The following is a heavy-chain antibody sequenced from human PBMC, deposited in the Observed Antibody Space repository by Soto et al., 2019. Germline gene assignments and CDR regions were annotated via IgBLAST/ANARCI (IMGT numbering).Heavy chain of an antibody. D-gene: IGHD3-22*01. CDR3: ARDRAYYDSSGPIDY. J-gene: IGHJ4*02. V-gene: IGHV4-61*01. CDR1: GGSVSSGSYY. Sequence: PSETLSLTCTVSGGSVSSGSYYWSWIRQPPGKGLEWIGYIYYSGSTNYNPSLKSRVTISVDTSKNQFSLKLSSVTAADTAVYYCARDRAYYDSSGPIDYWGQGTLVTVSS. CDR2: IYYSGST.